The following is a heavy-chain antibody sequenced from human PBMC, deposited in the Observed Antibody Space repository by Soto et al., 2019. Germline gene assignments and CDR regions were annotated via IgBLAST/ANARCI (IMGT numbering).Heavy chain of an antibody. J-gene: IGHJ6*02. V-gene: IGHV1-69*13. CDR1: GGTFSSYA. CDR3: GYSGCALGGVYYYYYGMDV. Sequence: SVKVSCKASGGTFSSYAISWVRQAPGQGLEWMGGIIPIFGTANYAQKFQGRVTITADESTSTAYMELSSLRSEDTAVYYCGYSGCALGGVYYYYYGMDVWGQGTTVTVSS. CDR2: IIPIFGTA. D-gene: IGHD5-12*01.